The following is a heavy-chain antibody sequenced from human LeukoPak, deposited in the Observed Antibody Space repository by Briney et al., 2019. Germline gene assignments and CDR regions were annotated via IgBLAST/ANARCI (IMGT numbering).Heavy chain of an antibody. CDR2: INHSGST. J-gene: IGHJ4*02. CDR1: GGSFSGYY. Sequence: SETLSLICAVYGGSFSGYYWSWIRQPPGKGLEWIGEINHSGSTNYNPSLKSRVTISVDTSKNQFSLKLSSVTAADTAVYYGACGLRYYGSGSYYDGGGYFDYRGQGTLVTVSS. CDR3: ACGLRYYGSGSYYDGGGYFDY. V-gene: IGHV4-34*01. D-gene: IGHD3-10*01.